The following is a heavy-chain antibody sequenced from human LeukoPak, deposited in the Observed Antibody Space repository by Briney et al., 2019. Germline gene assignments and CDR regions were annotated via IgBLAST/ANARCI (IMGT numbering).Heavy chain of an antibody. Sequence: GGSLRLSCAASGFTFSSYGMHWVRQAPGKGLEWVAFIRYDGSNKYYADSVKGRFTISRDNSKNTLYLQMNSLRAEDPAVYYWTKDVDYGDYDHAWDYWGQGTLVTVSS. D-gene: IGHD4-17*01. CDR3: TKDVDYGDYDHAWDY. CDR1: GFTFSSYG. J-gene: IGHJ4*02. V-gene: IGHV3-30*02. CDR2: IRYDGSNK.